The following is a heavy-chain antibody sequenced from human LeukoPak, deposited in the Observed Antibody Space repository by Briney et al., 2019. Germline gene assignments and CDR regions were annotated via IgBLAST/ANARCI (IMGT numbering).Heavy chain of an antibody. CDR3: ARGRITMVRGVIPPGPYFDY. CDR2: TYYSGST. CDR1: GGSISSYY. V-gene: IGHV4-59*12. J-gene: IGHJ4*02. Sequence: PSETLSLTCTVSGGSISSYYWSWIRQPPGKGLEWIGYTYYSGSTNYNPSLKSRVTISVDTSKNQFSLKLSSVTAADAAVYYCARGRITMVRGVIPPGPYFDYWGQGTLVTVPS. D-gene: IGHD3-10*01.